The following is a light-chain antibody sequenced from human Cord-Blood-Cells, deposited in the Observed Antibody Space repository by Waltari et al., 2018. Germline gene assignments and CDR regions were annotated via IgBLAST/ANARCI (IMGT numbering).Light chain of an antibody. CDR1: QSISSW. V-gene: IGKV1-5*01. CDR3: QQYNSHST. Sequence: DIQMTQSPSTLSASVGDRVTIPCRANQSISSWLACYQKKPGKAPKLLIYDASSLESGVPSRFSGSGSGTEFPLTISSLQPDDFATYYCQQYNSHSTFGQGTKVEIK. CDR2: DAS. J-gene: IGKJ1*01.